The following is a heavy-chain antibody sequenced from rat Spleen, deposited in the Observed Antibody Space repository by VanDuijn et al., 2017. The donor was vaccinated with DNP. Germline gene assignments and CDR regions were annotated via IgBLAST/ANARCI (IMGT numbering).Heavy chain of an antibody. V-gene: IGHV5-25*01. CDR2: ISPSGFNI. Sequence: EVQLVESGGGLMQPGRSMRLSCASSGFIFSKYYMAWVRQAPTRGLEWVASISPSGFNIYYRDSVKGRFTISRDNAKSTLYLQMNSLRSEDMATYYCVRPDYYAGSYPFFWGPGTMVTVSS. CDR1: GFIFSKYY. D-gene: IGHD1-12*02. J-gene: IGHJ1*01. CDR3: VRPDYYAGSYPFF.